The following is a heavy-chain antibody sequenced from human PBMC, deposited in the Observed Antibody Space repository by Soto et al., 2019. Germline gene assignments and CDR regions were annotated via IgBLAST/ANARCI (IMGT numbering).Heavy chain of an antibody. V-gene: IGHV1-69*02. Sequence: QVQLVQSGAEVKKPGSSVKVSCKASGGTFSSYTISWVRQAPGQGLEWMGRIIPILGIANYAQKFQGRVTITADKSTSTAYLVLSSLRSEDTAVYYCARAESRSFDYWGQGTLVTVSS. J-gene: IGHJ4*02. CDR1: GGTFSSYT. CDR2: IIPILGIA. CDR3: ARAESRSFDY.